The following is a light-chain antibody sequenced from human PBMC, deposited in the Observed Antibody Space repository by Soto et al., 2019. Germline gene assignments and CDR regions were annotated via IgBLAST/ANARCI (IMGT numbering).Light chain of an antibody. CDR3: QQYNNWPRT. Sequence: EIVITQSQATLSVSTGERATLSCRASQSVSSNLAWYQQKPGQAPRLLIYGASTRATGIPARFSGSGSGTEFTLTISSLQSEDFAVYYCQQYNNWPRTFGQGTKVDI. CDR1: QSVSSN. V-gene: IGKV3-15*01. CDR2: GAS. J-gene: IGKJ1*01.